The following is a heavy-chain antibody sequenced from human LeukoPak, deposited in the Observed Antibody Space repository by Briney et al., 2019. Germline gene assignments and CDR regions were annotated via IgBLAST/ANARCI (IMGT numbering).Heavy chain of an antibody. CDR3: ARAGISSSDSSGYYLYYYYMDV. Sequence: ASVKVSCKASGYTFTSYYMHWVRQAPGQGLEWMGIINPSGGSTSHAQKFQGRVTMTRDMSTSTVYMELSSLRSEDTAVYYCARAGISSSDSSGYYLYYYYMDVWGKGTTVTVSS. D-gene: IGHD3-22*01. CDR2: INPSGGST. J-gene: IGHJ6*03. V-gene: IGHV1-46*01. CDR1: GYTFTSYY.